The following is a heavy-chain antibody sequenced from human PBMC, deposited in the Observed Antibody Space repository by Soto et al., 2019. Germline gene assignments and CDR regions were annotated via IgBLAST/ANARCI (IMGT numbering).Heavy chain of an antibody. V-gene: IGHV4-34*01. CDR1: GGSFSGYY. Sequence: SETLSLTCAVYGGSFSGYYWSWIRQPPGTGLEWIGEINHSGSTNYNPSLKSRVTISVDTSKNQFSLKLSSVTAADTAVYYCARGENYDFWSGSADYYGMDVWGQGTTVTVSS. CDR3: ARGENYDFWSGSADYYGMDV. D-gene: IGHD3-3*01. J-gene: IGHJ6*02. CDR2: INHSGST.